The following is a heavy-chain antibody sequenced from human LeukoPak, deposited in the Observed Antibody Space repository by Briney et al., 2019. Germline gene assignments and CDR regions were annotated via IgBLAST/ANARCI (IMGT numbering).Heavy chain of an antibody. J-gene: IGHJ2*01. CDR2: TDGSSYI. V-gene: IGHV3-21*01. CDR3: ARVPIADYGDYGRVAKHLDWYFDL. Sequence: GGSLRLSCAASGFAFSLNNMNWVRQAPGKGLEWVSCTDGSSYIYYADSVKGRFTVSRDNAKNLLYLQLNRLRAEDTAVYYCARVPIADYGDYGRVAKHLDWYFDLWGRGTLVTVSS. D-gene: IGHD4-17*01. CDR1: GFAFSLNN.